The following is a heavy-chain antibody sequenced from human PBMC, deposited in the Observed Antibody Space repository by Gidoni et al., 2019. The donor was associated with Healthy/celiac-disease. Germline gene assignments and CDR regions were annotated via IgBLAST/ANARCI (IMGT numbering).Heavy chain of an antibody. CDR1: GGSFSGYY. CDR3: ARAHYDILTGTDDAFDI. CDR2: INHSGST. J-gene: IGHJ3*02. V-gene: IGHV4-34*01. Sequence: QVQLQQWGAGLLKPSATLSLTCAVYGGSFSGYYWSWIRQPPGKGLEWIGEINHSGSTNYNPSLKSRVTISVDTSKNQFSLKLSSVTAADTAVYYCARAHYDILTGTDDAFDIWGQGTMVTVSS. D-gene: IGHD3-9*01.